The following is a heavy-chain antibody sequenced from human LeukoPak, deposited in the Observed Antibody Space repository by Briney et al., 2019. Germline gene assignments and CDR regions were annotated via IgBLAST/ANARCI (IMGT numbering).Heavy chain of an antibody. CDR2: INPNSGGT. D-gene: IGHD5-18*01. J-gene: IGHJ4*02. CDR3: ARAELYSYGQGFDY. CDR1: GYTFTGYY. V-gene: IGHV1-2*02. Sequence: ASVKVSCKASGYTFTGYYMHWVRQAPGQGLEWMGWINPNSGGTNYAQKFQGRVTMTRDTSISTAYMELSRLRSDDTAVYYCARAELYSYGQGFDYWGQGTLVTVSS.